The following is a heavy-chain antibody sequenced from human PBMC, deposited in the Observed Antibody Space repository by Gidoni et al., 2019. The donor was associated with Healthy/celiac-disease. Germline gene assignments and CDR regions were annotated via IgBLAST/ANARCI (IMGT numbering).Heavy chain of an antibody. CDR1: GYSFTSSW. CDR2: IYPGDSDT. J-gene: IGHJ3*02. V-gene: IGHV5-51*01. D-gene: IGHD3-22*01. CDR3: ARRGGDYYDSSGYPHGAFDI. Sequence: EVQLVQSGAEVKKPGESLQISCKGSGYSFTSSWIGWVRQMPGKGLEWMGIIYPGDSDTRYSPSFQGQVTISADKSISTAYLQWSSLKASDTTMYYCARRGGDYYDSSGYPHGAFDIWGQGTMVTVSS.